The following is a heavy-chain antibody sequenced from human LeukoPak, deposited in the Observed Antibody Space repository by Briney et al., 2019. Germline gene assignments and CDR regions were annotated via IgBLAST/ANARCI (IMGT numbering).Heavy chain of an antibody. J-gene: IGHJ6*03. V-gene: IGHV3-66*01. Sequence: GGSLRLSCAASGFIVSSNYMSWVRQAPGKGLEWVSVIYSGGSTYYADSVKGRFTISRDNSKNTLYLQMNSLRAEDTAVYYCASDSSSSPAYYHYYMDAWGKGTTVTVSS. CDR2: IYSGGST. D-gene: IGHD6-13*01. CDR3: ASDSSSSPAYYHYYMDA. CDR1: GFIVSSNY.